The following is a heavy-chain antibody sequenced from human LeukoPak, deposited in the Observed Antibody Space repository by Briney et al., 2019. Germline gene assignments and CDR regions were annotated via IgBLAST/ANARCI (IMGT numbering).Heavy chain of an antibody. Sequence: NPSETLSLTCTVSGGSISSYYWSWIRQPAGKGLEWIGRIYTSGSTNYNPSLKSRVTMSVDTSKNQFSLKLSSVTAADTAVYYCARDLLTYYYDSSGYYLDYWGQGTLVTVSS. CDR1: GGSISSYY. V-gene: IGHV4-4*07. J-gene: IGHJ4*02. CDR3: ARDLLTYYYDSSGYYLDY. D-gene: IGHD3-22*01. CDR2: IYTSGST.